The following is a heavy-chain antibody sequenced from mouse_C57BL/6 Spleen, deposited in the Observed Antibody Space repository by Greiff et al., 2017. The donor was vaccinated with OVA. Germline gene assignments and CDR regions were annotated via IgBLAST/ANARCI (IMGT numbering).Heavy chain of an antibody. J-gene: IGHJ1*03. CDR1: GYAFSSSW. V-gene: IGHV1-82*01. D-gene: IGHD4-1*01. CDR2: IYPGDGDT. Sequence: QVQLKQSGPELVKPGASVKISCKASGYAFSSSWMNWVKQRPGKGLEWIGRIYPGDGDTNYNGKFKGKATLTADKSSSTAYMLLSSLTSEDSAVYFCARENWDGGYFDVWGTGTTVTVSS. CDR3: ARENWDGGYFDV.